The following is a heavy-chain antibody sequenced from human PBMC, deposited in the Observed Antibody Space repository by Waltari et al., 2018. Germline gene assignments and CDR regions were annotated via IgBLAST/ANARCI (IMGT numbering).Heavy chain of an antibody. CDR3: VQDWITGWAFGY. J-gene: IGHJ4*02. CDR2: INQDGTTA. V-gene: IGHV3-7*03. D-gene: IGHD6-19*01. CDR1: GFTFTTFW. Sequence: EVQLVESGGGLVQPGESLRISCAASGFTFTTFWMYWVRQSPRKGLGGWASINQDGTTACYADSVQGRFAVSRDNADNSVFLQMDSLRGEDTAVYYCVQDWITGWAFGYWGRGTLVTVSP.